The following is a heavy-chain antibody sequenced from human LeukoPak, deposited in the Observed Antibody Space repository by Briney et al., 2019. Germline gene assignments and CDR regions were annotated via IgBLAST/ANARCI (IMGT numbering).Heavy chain of an antibody. V-gene: IGHV1-69*13. J-gene: IGHJ4*02. Sequence: ASVKASCKASGGTFSSYAISWVRQAPGQGLEWMGGIIPIFGTANYAQKFQGRVTITADESTSTAYMELSSLRSEDTAVYYCALSQSRSFDYWGQGTLVTVSS. CDR3: ALSQSRSFDY. CDR1: GGTFSSYA. D-gene: IGHD2-2*01. CDR2: IIPIFGTA.